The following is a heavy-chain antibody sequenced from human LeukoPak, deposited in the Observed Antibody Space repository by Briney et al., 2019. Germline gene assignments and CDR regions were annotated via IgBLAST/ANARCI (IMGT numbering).Heavy chain of an antibody. CDR1: GGTFSSYA. D-gene: IGHD4-17*01. CDR2: IIPIFGTA. J-gene: IGHJ4*02. Sequence: SVKVSCTAPGGTFSSYAISWVRQAPGQGLEWMGGIIPIFGTANYAQKFQGRVTITTDESTSTAYMELSSLRSEDTAVYYCAGGGAHDYGDRTRDWGQGTLVTVSS. V-gene: IGHV1-69*05. CDR3: AGGGAHDYGDRTRD.